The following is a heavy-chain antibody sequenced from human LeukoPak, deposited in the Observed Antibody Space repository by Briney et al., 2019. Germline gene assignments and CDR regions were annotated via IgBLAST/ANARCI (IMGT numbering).Heavy chain of an antibody. V-gene: IGHV4-59*11. CDR2: TYDTGTT. J-gene: IGHJ4*02. D-gene: IGHD6-19*01. Sequence: SETLSLTRTDSGDSLRSHYWSWIRQPPGKGLEWIAYTYDTGTTVPNPSLKSRVSMSLDRSKNEFSLQLTSVTAADTAVYYCAGIWYSSGYYFDYWGQGTLVTVSS. CDR1: GDSLRSHY. CDR3: AGIWYSSGYYFDY.